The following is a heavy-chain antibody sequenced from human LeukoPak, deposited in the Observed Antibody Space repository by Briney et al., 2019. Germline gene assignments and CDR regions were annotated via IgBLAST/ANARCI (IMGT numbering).Heavy chain of an antibody. CDR2: ISSSGSTI. CDR1: GFTFSSYE. J-gene: IGHJ6*03. CDR3: ARTTDNYYYYYMGV. D-gene: IGHD4-17*01. Sequence: GGSLRLSCAASGFTFSSYEMNWVRQAPGKGLEWVSYISSSGSTIYYADSVKGRFTISRDNAKNSLFLQMNSLRAEDTAVYYCARTTDNYYYYYMGVWGKGTTVTVSS. V-gene: IGHV3-48*03.